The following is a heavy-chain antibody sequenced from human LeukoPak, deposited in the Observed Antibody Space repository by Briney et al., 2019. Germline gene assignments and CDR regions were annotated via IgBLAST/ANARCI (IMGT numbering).Heavy chain of an antibody. CDR2: ISAYNGNT. D-gene: IGHD5-12*01. CDR1: GYTFTSYG. V-gene: IGHV1-18*01. J-gene: IGHJ4*02. Sequence: ASVKVSYKASGYTFTSYGISWVRQAPGQGLEWMGWISAYNGNTNDAQKLQGRFTMTTDTSTSTAYMELRSLRSDDTAVYYCARVGGYDYTIYGDYWGQGTLVTVSS. CDR3: ARVGGYDYTIYGDY.